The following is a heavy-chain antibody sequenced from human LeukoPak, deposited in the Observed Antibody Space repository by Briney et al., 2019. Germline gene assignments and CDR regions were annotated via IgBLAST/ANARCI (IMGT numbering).Heavy chain of an antibody. CDR3: ARSTYSSSPTDDY. CDR1: GYTFTSYY. D-gene: IGHD6-13*01. CDR2: INPNSGGT. V-gene: IGHV1-2*02. Sequence: ASVKVSCKASGYTFTSYYMHWVRQAPGQGLEWMGWINPNSGGTNYAQKFQGRVTMTRDTSISTAYMELSRLRSDDTAVYYCARSTYSSSPTDDYWGQGTLVTVSS. J-gene: IGHJ4*02.